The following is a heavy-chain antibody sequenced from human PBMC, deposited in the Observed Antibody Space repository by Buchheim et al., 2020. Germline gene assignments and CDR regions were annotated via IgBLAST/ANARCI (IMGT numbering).Heavy chain of an antibody. CDR1: GFTFSNVW. J-gene: IGHJ4*02. Sequence: EEQLVESGGGSVQPGGSLRLSCAVSGFTFSNVWMTWVRQAPGKGLEWAGRIKSKREGGTIDYAAPGKGRFTISRDDSKNKVYLQMNSLKTEDTAVYYCAKDAYCSSTSCPGTYDYWGQGTL. CDR3: AKDAYCSSTSCPGTYDY. CDR2: IKSKREGGTI. D-gene: IGHD2-2*01. V-gene: IGHV3-15*01.